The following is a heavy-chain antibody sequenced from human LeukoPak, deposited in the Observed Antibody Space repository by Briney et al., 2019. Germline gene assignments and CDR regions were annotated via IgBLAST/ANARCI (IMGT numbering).Heavy chain of an antibody. Sequence: RASVKVSCKASGYTFTSYGISWVRQAPGQGLEWMGWISAYNGNTNYAQKLQGRVTMTTDTSTSTAYMELRSLRSDDTAVYYCAREGSSGYYDLLTNWFDPWGQGTLVTVSS. V-gene: IGHV1-18*01. J-gene: IGHJ5*02. CDR2: ISAYNGNT. D-gene: IGHD3-22*01. CDR1: GYTFTSYG. CDR3: AREGSSGYYDLLTNWFDP.